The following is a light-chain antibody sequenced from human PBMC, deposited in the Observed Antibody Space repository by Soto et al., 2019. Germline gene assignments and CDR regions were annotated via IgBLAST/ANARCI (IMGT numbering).Light chain of an antibody. CDR2: GAS. CDR1: QSVSSN. CDR3: QQYNNWHA. Sequence: EIVMTRSPATLSVSPGERATLSCRASQSVSSNLAWYQQKPGQAPRLLIYGASTRATGIPARFSGSGSGTEFTLTISSLQSEDFAVYYCQQYNNWHAFGGGTKVEIK. J-gene: IGKJ4*01. V-gene: IGKV3-15*01.